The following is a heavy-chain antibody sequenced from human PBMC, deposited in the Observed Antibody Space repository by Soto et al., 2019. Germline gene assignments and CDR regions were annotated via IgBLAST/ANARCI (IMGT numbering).Heavy chain of an antibody. Sequence: ASVKVSCKASGYTFTSYGISWVRQAPGQGLEWMGWISAYNGNTNYAQKLQGRVTMTTDTSTSTAYMELRSLRSDDTAVYYCARDITALNIVGATHAYYWGQGTLVTVS. J-gene: IGHJ4*02. D-gene: IGHD1-26*01. CDR1: GYTFTSYG. V-gene: IGHV1-18*04. CDR2: ISAYNGNT. CDR3: ARDITALNIVGATHAYY.